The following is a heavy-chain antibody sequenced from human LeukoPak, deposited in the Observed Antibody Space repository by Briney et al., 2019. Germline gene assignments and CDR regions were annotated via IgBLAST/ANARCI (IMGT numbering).Heavy chain of an antibody. J-gene: IGHJ3*02. D-gene: IGHD3-22*01. CDR2: ISSSGSTI. Sequence: PGGSLRLSCAASGFTFSDYYMSWIRQAPGKGLEWVSYISSSGSTIYYADSVKGRFTISRDNAKNSLYLQMNSLRAEGTAVYHCARDQAPYYYDSRSSAFDIWGQGTMVTVSS. CDR3: ARDQAPYYYDSRSSAFDI. CDR1: GFTFSDYY. V-gene: IGHV3-11*01.